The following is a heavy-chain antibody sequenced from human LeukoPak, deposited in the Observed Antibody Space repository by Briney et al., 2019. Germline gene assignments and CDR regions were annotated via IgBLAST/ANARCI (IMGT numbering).Heavy chain of an antibody. Sequence: SEALSLTCTVSGGSISSSSYYWGWIRQPPGKGLEWIGSIYYSGSTYYNPSLKSRVTISVDTSKNQFSLKLSSVTAADTAVYYCARDRGGYTYSHDYWGQGTLVTVSS. J-gene: IGHJ4*02. CDR1: GGSISSSSYY. CDR2: IYYSGST. V-gene: IGHV4-39*07. CDR3: ARDRGGYTYSHDY. D-gene: IGHD5-18*01.